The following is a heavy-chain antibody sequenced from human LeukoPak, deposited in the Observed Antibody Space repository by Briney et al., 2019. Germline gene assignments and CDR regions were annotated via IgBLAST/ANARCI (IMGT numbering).Heavy chain of an antibody. CDR3: ARDTSGPES. V-gene: IGHV3-7*03. Sequence: GSLRLSCAASGFTFSSYWMSWVRQAPGKGLEWVANIKEDGSEKYYVDSVKGRFTISRDNAKDSLFLQMNSLRAEDTALYYCARDTSGPESWGQGTLVTVSS. J-gene: IGHJ4*02. D-gene: IGHD6-19*01. CDR2: IKEDGSEK. CDR1: GFTFSSYW.